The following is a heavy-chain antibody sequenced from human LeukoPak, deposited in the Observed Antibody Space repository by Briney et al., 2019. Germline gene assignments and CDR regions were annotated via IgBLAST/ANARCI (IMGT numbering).Heavy chain of an antibody. CDR2: VSHTGIT. CDR1: GGSISSLY. D-gene: IGHD2-8*01. V-gene: IGHV4-59*11. J-gene: IGHJ2*01. Sequence: PSETLSLTSTVSGGSISSLYWSWIRQTPEKGLEWIGYVSHTGITNYNPSLKSRVTISVDTSKNQFSLNLRSVTAADTAVYYCAGDNGGSGEWYFDLWGRGTLVTVSS. CDR3: AGDNGGSGEWYFDL.